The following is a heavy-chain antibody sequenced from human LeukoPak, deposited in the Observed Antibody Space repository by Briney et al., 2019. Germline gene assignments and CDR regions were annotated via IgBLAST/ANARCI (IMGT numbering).Heavy chain of an antibody. Sequence: GGSLRLSCAASGFSFSDHYMDWVRQAPGKGLEWLGRIRTKPNSYTTEYAASVKGRFTISRDDSKNSLFLQMNSLKTEDTAVYYCARDHHASGAFFDSWGQGTLVTVSS. CDR3: ARDHHASGAFFDS. J-gene: IGHJ4*02. V-gene: IGHV3-72*01. CDR1: GFSFSDHY. D-gene: IGHD3-10*01. CDR2: IRTKPNSYTT.